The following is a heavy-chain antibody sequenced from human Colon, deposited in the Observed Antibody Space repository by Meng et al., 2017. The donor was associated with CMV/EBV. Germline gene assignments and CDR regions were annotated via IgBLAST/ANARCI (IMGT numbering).Heavy chain of an antibody. CDR3: ARDELRYCSTASCYLYKWFDP. CDR2: IYHSGST. CDR1: GYSISSGYY. J-gene: IGHJ5*02. D-gene: IGHD2-2*01. Sequence: SETLSLTCTVSGYSISSGYYWGWIRQPPGQGLEWIGSIYHSGSTYYNPSLRGRVTISLDTSKNQFSLKLSSVTAADTAVYYCARDELRYCSTASCYLYKWFDPWGQGTMVTVSS. V-gene: IGHV4-38-2*02.